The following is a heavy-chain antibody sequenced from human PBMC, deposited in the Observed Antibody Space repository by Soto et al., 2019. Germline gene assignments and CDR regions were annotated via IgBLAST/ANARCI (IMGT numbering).Heavy chain of an antibody. J-gene: IGHJ5*02. V-gene: IGHV3-74*01. CDR3: ARALGYCSGGSCYRWFDP. CDR1: GWTFSSYW. D-gene: IGHD2-15*01. Sequence: GSLRLSYAASGWTFSSYWMHWVRQAPGKGLVWVSRINSDGSSTSYADSVKGRFTISRDNAKNTLYLQMNSLRAEDTAVYYCARALGYCSGGSCYRWFDPWGQGTLVTVSS. CDR2: INSDGSST.